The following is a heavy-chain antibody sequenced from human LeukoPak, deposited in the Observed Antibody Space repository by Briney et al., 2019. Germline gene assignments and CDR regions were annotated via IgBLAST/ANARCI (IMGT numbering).Heavy chain of an antibody. CDR1: GFTFSGSA. CDR3: TRLRYGVYYYGMDV. V-gene: IGHV3-73*01. Sequence: PGGSLKLSCAASGFTFSGSAMDWVRQASGKGLEWVGSIRSKANSYATAYAASVKGRFTISRDDSKNTAYLQMNSLKTEDTAVYYCTRLRYGVYYYGMDVWGQGTTVTVSS. CDR2: IRSKANSYAT. D-gene: IGHD3-3*01. J-gene: IGHJ6*02.